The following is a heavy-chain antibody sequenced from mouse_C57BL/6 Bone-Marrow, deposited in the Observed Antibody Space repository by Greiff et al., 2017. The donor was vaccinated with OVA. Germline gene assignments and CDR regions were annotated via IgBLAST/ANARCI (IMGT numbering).Heavy chain of an antibody. CDR3: ARDRYGYWYFDV. J-gene: IGHJ1*03. D-gene: IGHD1-1*02. CDR1: GFTFSDFY. Sequence: EVKVVESGGGLVQSGRSLRLSCATSGFTFSDFYMEWVRQAPGKGLEWIAASRNKANDYTTEYSASVKGRFIVSRDTSQSILYLQMNALRAEDTAIYYCARDRYGYWYFDVWGTGTTVTVSS. V-gene: IGHV7-1*01. CDR2: SRNKANDYTT.